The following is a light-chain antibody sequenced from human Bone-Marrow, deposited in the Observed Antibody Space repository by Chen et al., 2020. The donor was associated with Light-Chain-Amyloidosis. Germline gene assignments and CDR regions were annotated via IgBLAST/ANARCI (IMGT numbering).Light chain of an antibody. CDR1: QSVLYSSNNKNY. CDR2: WAS. V-gene: IGKV4-1*01. J-gene: IGKJ4*01. CDR3: QQYYSTPPHT. Sequence: DIVMTQSPDSLAVSLGDRAPINCKSSQSVLYSSNNKNYLAWYQQKPGQPPKLLIYWASTRESGVPDRFSGSGSGTDFTLTISSLQAEDVEVYYCQQYYSTPPHTFGGGTKVEIK.